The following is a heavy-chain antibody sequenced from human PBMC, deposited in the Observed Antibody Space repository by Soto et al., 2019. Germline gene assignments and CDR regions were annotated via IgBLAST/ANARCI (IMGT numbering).Heavy chain of an antibody. J-gene: IGHJ4*02. CDR1: GGSFSGYY. D-gene: IGHD6-19*01. V-gene: IGHV4-34*01. CDR3: ARGLAVAGTFFDY. Sequence: SETLSLTCAVYGGSFSGYYWSWIRQPPGKGLEWIGEINHSGSTNYNPSLKSRVTISVDTSKNQFSLKLSSVTAADTAVYYCARGLAVAGTFFDYWGQGTLVTVSS. CDR2: INHSGST.